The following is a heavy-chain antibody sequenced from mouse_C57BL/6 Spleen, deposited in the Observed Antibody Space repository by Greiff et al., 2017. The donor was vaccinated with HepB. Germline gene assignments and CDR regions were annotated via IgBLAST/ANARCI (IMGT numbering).Heavy chain of an antibody. D-gene: IGHD2-4*01. CDR3: ARYPIYYDYDGGWFAY. V-gene: IGHV1-26*01. Sequence: EVQLQQSGPELVKPGASVKISCKASGYTFTDYYMNWVKQSHGKSLEWIGDINPNNGGTSYTQKFKGKATLTVDKSSSTASMELRSLTSEDSAVYYCARYPIYYDYDGGWFAYWGHRTLVTVSA. J-gene: IGHJ3*01. CDR1: GYTFTDYY. CDR2: INPNNGGT.